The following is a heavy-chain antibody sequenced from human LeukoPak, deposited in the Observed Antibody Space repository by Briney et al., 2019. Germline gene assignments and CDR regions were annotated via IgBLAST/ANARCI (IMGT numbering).Heavy chain of an antibody. CDR3: AREAIVVVPAAIGEGDYYYYYMDV. V-gene: IGHV3-30-3*01. J-gene: IGHJ6*03. Sequence: GGSLRLSCAVSGFTSSTAWLTWVRQAPGKGLEWVAVISYDGSNKYYADSVKGRFTISRDNSKNTLYLQMNSLRAEDTAVYYCAREAIVVVPAAIGEGDYYYYYMDVWGKGTTVTVSS. D-gene: IGHD2-2*02. CDR2: ISYDGSNK. CDR1: GFTSSTAW.